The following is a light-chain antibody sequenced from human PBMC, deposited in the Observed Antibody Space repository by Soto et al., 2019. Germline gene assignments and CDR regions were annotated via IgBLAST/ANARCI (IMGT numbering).Light chain of an antibody. CDR1: QTVRNNY. CDR3: QQFSSYPLT. J-gene: IGKJ4*01. CDR2: GAS. Sequence: LFTQSPGTLYLSPPSRPPLSCLSSQTVRNNYLAWYQQKPGQAPRLLIYGASSRATGIPDRFSGGGSGTDFTLTISRLEPEDFAVYYCQQFSSYPLTFGGGTKVDIK. V-gene: IGKV3-20*01.